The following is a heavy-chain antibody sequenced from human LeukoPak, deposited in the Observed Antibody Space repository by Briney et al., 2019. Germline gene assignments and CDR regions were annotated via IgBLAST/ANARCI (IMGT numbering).Heavy chain of an antibody. D-gene: IGHD3-22*01. CDR2: ISGSGGST. J-gene: IGHJ4*02. Sequence: GALRLSCAASGFTFSSYAMSWVRQAPGKGLEWVSAISGSGGSTYYADSVKGRFTISRDNSKNTLYLQMNSLRAEDTAVYYCAKDRDSSGYFDYWGQRTLVTVSS. CDR1: GFTFSSYA. V-gene: IGHV3-23*01. CDR3: AKDRDSSGYFDY.